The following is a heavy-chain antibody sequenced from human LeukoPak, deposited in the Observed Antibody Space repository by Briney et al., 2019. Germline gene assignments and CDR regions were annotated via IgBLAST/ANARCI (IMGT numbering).Heavy chain of an antibody. J-gene: IGHJ5*02. D-gene: IGHD3-10*01. CDR3: AGAGVVLWFGESKNWFDP. V-gene: IGHV4-39*07. CDR2: INHSGST. Sequence: PSETLSLTCTVSGGSISSGGYYWSWIRQPPGKGLEWIGDINHSGSTNYNPSLKSRVTISAETSKNQFSLSLSSVTAADTAVYYCAGAGVVLWFGESKNWFDPWGQGTLVTVSS. CDR1: GGSISSGGYY.